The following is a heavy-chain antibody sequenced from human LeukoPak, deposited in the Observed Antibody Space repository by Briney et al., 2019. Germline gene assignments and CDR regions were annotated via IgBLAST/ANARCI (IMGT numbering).Heavy chain of an antibody. Sequence: GGSLRLSCAASGFTVSSNYMSWVRQAPGKGLEWVSVIYSGGSTYYADSVKGRSTISRDNSKNTLYLQMNSLRAEDTAVYYCARGGLGYSSSWYDLWGQGTLVTVSS. D-gene: IGHD6-13*01. CDR3: ARGGLGYSSSWYDL. CDR2: IYSGGST. CDR1: GFTVSSNY. J-gene: IGHJ5*02. V-gene: IGHV3-53*01.